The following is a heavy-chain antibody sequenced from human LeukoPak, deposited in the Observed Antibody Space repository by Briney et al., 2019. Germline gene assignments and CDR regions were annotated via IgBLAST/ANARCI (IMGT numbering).Heavy chain of an antibody. CDR2: ISAYNGNT. CDR3: ARIAVLRLLPPRYYFDY. CDR1: GYTFTSYG. V-gene: IGHV1-18*01. J-gene: IGHJ4*02. Sequence: ASVKVSCKASGYTFTSYGIIWVRQAPGQGLEWMGWISAYNGNTNYAQKLQGRVTMTTDTSTSTAYMELRSLRSDDTAVYYCARIAVLRLLPPRYYFDYWGQGTLVTVSS. D-gene: IGHD3-22*01.